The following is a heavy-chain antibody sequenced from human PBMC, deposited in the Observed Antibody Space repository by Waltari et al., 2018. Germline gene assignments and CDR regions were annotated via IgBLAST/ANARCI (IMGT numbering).Heavy chain of an antibody. CDR2: INPKSGDT. V-gene: IGHV1-2*06. D-gene: IGHD3-3*01. Sequence: QVQLVQSGAEVKKSGASVMVSCKASGYTFTDFFIHWERQAPGLGLEWMGRINPKSGDTSYAQRFQGRVTMTGDTSITTGYMELTGLRSDDTAIYYCARSGGGTTTFGVAEWGQGSLVTVSS. J-gene: IGHJ4*02. CDR1: GYTFTDFF. CDR3: ARSGGGTTTFGVAE.